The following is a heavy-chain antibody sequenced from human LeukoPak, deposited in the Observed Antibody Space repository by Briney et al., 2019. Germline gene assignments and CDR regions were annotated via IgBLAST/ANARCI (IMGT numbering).Heavy chain of an antibody. CDR1: GFTFSSYA. D-gene: IGHD2-2*01. CDR3: AKGSRVEPVAYCDC. J-gene: IGHJ4*02. V-gene: IGHV3-23*01. CDR2: ISGSGGST. Sequence: GGSLRLSCAASGFTFSSYAMTWVRQAPGKGLEWVSSISGSGGSTYYADSVKGRFTISRDNSKNTLYLQMNSLRAEDTAVYYCAKGSRVEPVAYCDCWGQGTLVTVSS.